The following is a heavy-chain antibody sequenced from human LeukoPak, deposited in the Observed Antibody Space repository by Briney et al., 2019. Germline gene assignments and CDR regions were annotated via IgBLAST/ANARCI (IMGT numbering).Heavy chain of an antibody. CDR2: INHSGST. D-gene: IGHD2-15*01. V-gene: IGHV4-34*01. Sequence: GSLRLSCAASGFTFSSYSMNWVRQAPGKGLEWIGEINHSGSTNYNPSLKSRVTISVATSTDQFSLNLRSVTAADTAVYYCARQQRQSPVRAAFRFDPWGQGTLVTVSS. CDR3: ARQQRQSPVRAAFRFDP. CDR1: GFTFSSYS. J-gene: IGHJ5*02.